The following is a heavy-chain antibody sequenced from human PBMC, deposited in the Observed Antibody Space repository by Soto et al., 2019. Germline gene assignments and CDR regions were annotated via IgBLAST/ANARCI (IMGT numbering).Heavy chain of an antibody. J-gene: IGHJ6*02. CDR3: ARDPSSQRLLWFGELSDGMDV. CDR1: GFTFSSYG. Sequence: PGGSLRLSCAASGFTFSSYGMHWVRQAPGKGLEWVAVIWYDGSNKYYADSVKGRFTISRDNSKNTLYLQMNSLRAEDTAVYYCARDPSSQRLLWFGELSDGMDVWGQGTTVTVSS. D-gene: IGHD3-10*01. CDR2: IWYDGSNK. V-gene: IGHV3-33*01.